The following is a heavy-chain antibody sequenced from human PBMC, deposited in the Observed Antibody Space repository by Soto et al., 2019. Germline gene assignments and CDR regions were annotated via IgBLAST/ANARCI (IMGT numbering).Heavy chain of an antibody. J-gene: IGHJ3*02. D-gene: IGHD4-17*01. CDR3: AKDPPYDYGDAFDI. Sequence: GGSLSLSCAASGFTFSSYGMHWVRQAPGKGLEWVAVISYDGSNKYYADSVKGRFTISRDNSKNTLYLQMNSLRAEDTAVYYCAKDPPYDYGDAFDIWGQGTMVTVS. CDR2: ISYDGSNK. V-gene: IGHV3-30*18. CDR1: GFTFSSYG.